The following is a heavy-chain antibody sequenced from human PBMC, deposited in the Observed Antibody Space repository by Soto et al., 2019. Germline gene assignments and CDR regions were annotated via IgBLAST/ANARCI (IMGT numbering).Heavy chain of an antibody. Sequence: SGPTLVQPTQTLTLTCTFSGFSLSTSGVGVGWIRQPPGKALEWLALIYWNDDKRYIPALKSGLTITKATPKNQVVLTMTNMDPVDTATYYCAHRGGLDSSSGSFDYWGQGTLVTVSS. J-gene: IGHJ4*02. D-gene: IGHD3-22*01. CDR3: AHRGGLDSSSGSFDY. V-gene: IGHV2-5*01. CDR1: GFSLSTSGVG. CDR2: IYWNDDK.